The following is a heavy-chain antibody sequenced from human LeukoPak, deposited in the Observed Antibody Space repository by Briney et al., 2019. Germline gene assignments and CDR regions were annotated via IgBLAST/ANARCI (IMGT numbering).Heavy chain of an antibody. CDR2: ISSSGTI. CDR3: AREGTSNDFDN. J-gene: IGHJ4*02. D-gene: IGHD1-1*01. Sequence: PGGSLRLSCAASGFTFDDFDMSWVRQSPGKGLEWVSYISSSGTIYYADSVKGRFSISRDNAKNSLYLQMNSLRGEDTAVYYCAREGTSNDFDNWGQGTLVTVSS. CDR1: GFTFDDFD. V-gene: IGHV3-69-1*02.